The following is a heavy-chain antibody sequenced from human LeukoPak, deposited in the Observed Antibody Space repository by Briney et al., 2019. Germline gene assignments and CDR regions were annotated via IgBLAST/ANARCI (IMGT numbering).Heavy chain of an antibody. CDR1: GFTFSNYA. V-gene: IGHV3-21*01. CDR2: ISSSSSYI. Sequence: GGSLRLSCAVSGFTFSNYAMNWVRQAPGKGLEWVSSISSSSSYIYCADSVKGRFTISRDNAKNSMYLQMNSLRAEDEQLAKPIDYWGQGTLVTVSS. CDR3: IDY. J-gene: IGHJ4*02. D-gene: IGHD6-6*01.